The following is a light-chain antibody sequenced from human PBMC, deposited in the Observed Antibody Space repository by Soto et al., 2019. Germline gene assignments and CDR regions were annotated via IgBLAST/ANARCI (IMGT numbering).Light chain of an antibody. CDR3: SSYTDSNTVV. V-gene: IGLV2-14*03. CDR2: DVK. Sequence: QSALTQPASVSGSPGQSITISCTGSSSDVGGHNSISWYQHHPVKAPKLILYDVKNRPSGVSDRFSGSKSGNTASLTISGLQAEDEVDYYCSSYTDSNTVVFGGGTKVTVL. CDR1: SSDVGGHNS. J-gene: IGLJ2*01.